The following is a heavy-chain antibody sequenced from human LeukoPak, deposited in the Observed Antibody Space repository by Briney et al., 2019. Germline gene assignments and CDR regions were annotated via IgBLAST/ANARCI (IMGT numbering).Heavy chain of an antibody. V-gene: IGHV5-51*01. Sequence: GESLKTSCKGSGYSFTNYWIGWLRQMPAKGLEWMGIIYPADSYTRYSPSFQGQVTMSADKSISAAYLQWSSLKASDTAMYYCARSGDSYNYVYWGQGTLVTVFS. J-gene: IGHJ4*02. CDR3: ARSGDSYNYVY. CDR1: GYSFTNYW. D-gene: IGHD5-24*01. CDR2: IYPADSYT.